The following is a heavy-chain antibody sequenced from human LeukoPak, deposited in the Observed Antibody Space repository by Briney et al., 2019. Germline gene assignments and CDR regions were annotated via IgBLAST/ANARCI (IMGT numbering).Heavy chain of an antibody. CDR3: ARGGSPEMATISSFDY. D-gene: IGHD5-24*01. Sequence: SETLSLTCTVSGGSISSYYWSWIRQPAGKGLEWIGRIYTSGSTNYNPSLKSRVTMSVDTSKSQFSLKLSSVTAADTAVYYCARGGSPEMATISSFDYWGQGTLVTVSS. V-gene: IGHV4-4*07. CDR2: IYTSGST. CDR1: GGSISSYY. J-gene: IGHJ4*02.